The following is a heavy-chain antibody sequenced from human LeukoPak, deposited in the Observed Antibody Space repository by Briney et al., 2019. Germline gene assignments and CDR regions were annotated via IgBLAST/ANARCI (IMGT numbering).Heavy chain of an antibody. D-gene: IGHD3-10*01. CDR1: GDSISSGDYY. CDR2: ISSSGST. V-gene: IGHV4-61*02. Sequence: PSETLSLTCTVSGDSISSGDYYWSWIRQPAGKGLEWIGRISSSGSTNYNPSLKSRVTISVDTSKNQFSLKLSSVTAADTAVYYCARRPRHIYYGSGSYYRSWFDPWGQGTLVTVSS. CDR3: ARRPRHIYYGSGSYYRSWFDP. J-gene: IGHJ5*02.